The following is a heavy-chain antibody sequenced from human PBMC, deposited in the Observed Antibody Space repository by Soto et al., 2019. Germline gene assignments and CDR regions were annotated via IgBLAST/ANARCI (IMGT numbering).Heavy chain of an antibody. CDR3: ARDPRRGGYFEMNFDY. CDR1: GFTFSSYA. CDR2: ISYDGGNK. V-gene: IGHV3-30-3*01. J-gene: IGHJ4*02. D-gene: IGHD3-22*01. Sequence: PGESLKISCAASGFTFSSYAMHWVRQAPGKGLEWVAVISYDGGNKYYADSVKGRFTISRDNSKNTLYLQMNSLRAEDTAVYYCARDPRRGGYFEMNFDYWGQGTLVTVSS.